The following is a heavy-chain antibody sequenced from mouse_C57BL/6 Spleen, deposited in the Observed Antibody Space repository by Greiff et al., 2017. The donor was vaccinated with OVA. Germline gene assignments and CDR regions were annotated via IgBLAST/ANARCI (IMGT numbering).Heavy chain of an antibody. J-gene: IGHJ1*03. CDR2: INYDGSST. Sequence: EVKLVESEGGLVQPGSSMKLSCTASGFTFSDYYMAWVRQVPEKGLEWVANINYDGSSTYYLDSLKSRFIISRDNAKNILYLQMSSLKSEDTATYYCARDPAYYSNYGYFDVWGTGTTVTVSS. CDR3: ARDPAYYSNYGYFDV. CDR1: GFTFSDYY. V-gene: IGHV5-16*01. D-gene: IGHD2-5*01.